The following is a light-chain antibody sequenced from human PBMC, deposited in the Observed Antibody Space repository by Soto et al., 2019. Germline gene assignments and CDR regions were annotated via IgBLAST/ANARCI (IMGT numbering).Light chain of an antibody. V-gene: IGKV1-12*01. CDR3: QQANSFPLT. CDR1: QGISSW. CDR2: DAS. J-gene: IGKJ4*01. Sequence: DIQMTQSPSSVSASVGDRVTITCRASQGISSWLAWYQRKPEKAPKLVIYDASSLQSGVPSRFSGSGSGTDFTLTISSLQPEDFATYYCQQANSFPLTFGGGTKVEI.